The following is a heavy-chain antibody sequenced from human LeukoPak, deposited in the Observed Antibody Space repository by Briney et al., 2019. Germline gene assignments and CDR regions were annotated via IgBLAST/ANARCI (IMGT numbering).Heavy chain of an antibody. CDR3: ARGPQGMPGIAVAGKPEYYYYGMDV. J-gene: IGHJ6*02. Sequence: ASVKVSFKASGYTFTSYGISWVRQAPGQGLEWMGWISAYNGNTNYAQKLQGRVTITADKSTSTAYMELSSLRSEDTAVYYCARGPQGMPGIAVAGKPEYYYYGMDVWGQGTTVTVSS. CDR1: GYTFTSYG. CDR2: ISAYNGNT. D-gene: IGHD6-19*01. V-gene: IGHV1-18*01.